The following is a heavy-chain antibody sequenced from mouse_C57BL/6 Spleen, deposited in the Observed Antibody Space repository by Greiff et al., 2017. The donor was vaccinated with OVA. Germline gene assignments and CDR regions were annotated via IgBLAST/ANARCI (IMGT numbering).Heavy chain of an antibody. CDR1: GYTFTSYW. CDR3: ARRGIYFSFDY. V-gene: IGHV1-52*01. D-gene: IGHD2-1*01. CDR2: IDPSDSET. Sequence: QVQLQQPGAELVRPGSSVKLSCKASGYTFTSYWMHWVKQRPIQGLEWIGNIDPSDSETHYNQKFKDKATLTVDKSSSTAYMQLSSLTSEDAAVYYCARRGIYFSFDYWGQGTTLTVSS. J-gene: IGHJ2*01.